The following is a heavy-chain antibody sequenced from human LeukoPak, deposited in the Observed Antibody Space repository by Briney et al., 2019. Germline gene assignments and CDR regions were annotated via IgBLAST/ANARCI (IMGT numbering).Heavy chain of an antibody. V-gene: IGHV4-34*01. CDR1: GGSFSGYY. CDR3: ARERIAAAGIFSH. Sequence: SETLSLTCAVYGGSFSGYYWSWIRQPPGKGLEWIGEIDHSGSTNYNPSLKSRVTISVDTSKNQFSLKLSSVTAADTAVYYCARERIAAAGIFSHWGQGTLVTVSS. J-gene: IGHJ1*01. D-gene: IGHD6-13*01. CDR2: IDHSGST.